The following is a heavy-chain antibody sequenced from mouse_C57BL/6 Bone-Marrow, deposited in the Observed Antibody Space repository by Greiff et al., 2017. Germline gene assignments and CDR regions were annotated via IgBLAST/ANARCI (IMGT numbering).Heavy chain of an antibody. CDR2: ISDGGSYT. Sequence: EVQGVESGGGLVKPGGSLKLSCAASGFTFSSYAMSWVRQTPEQRLEWVATISDGGSYTYYPDNVKGRFTISRDNAKNNLYLQMSHLKSEDTAMYYCARDRTDGYYLMDYWGQGTSVTVSS. J-gene: IGHJ4*01. D-gene: IGHD2-3*01. V-gene: IGHV5-4*01. CDR3: ARDRTDGYYLMDY. CDR1: GFTFSSYA.